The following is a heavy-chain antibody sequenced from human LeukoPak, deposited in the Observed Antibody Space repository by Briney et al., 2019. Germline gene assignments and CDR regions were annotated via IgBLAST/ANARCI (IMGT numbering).Heavy chain of an antibody. Sequence: SETLSLTCTVSGGSISSYYWSWIRQPPGKGLEWIGYIYYSGSTNYNPSLKSRVTISVDTSKNQFSLKLSSVTAADTAVYYCARGLRYYDFWSGHYGYYFDYWGQGTLVTVSS. CDR2: IYYSGST. J-gene: IGHJ4*02. D-gene: IGHD3-3*01. V-gene: IGHV4-59*01. CDR1: GGSISSYY. CDR3: ARGLRYYDFWSGHYGYYFDY.